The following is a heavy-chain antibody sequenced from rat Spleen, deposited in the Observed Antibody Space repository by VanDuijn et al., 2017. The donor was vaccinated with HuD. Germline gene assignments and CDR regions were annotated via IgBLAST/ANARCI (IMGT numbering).Heavy chain of an antibody. J-gene: IGHJ3*01. CDR1: GFTFSRYW. D-gene: IGHD1-11*01. CDR3: TRHGYGGYSGPFAY. CDR2: IDTDGGRT. Sequence: EVQLVETGGGLVQPGRSLKLSCVASGFTFSRYWMYWVRQAPGKGLEWISSIDTDGGRTYYSDSVKGRFTNSRDNAENTVYLQMDSLRSEDTATYYCTRHGYGGYSGPFAYWGQGTLVTVSS. V-gene: IGHV5-58*01.